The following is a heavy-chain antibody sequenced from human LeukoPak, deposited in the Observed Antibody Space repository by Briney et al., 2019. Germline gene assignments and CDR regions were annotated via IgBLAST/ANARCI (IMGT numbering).Heavy chain of an antibody. CDR2: INPSGVST. J-gene: IGHJ4*02. CDR3: ARWGYGGTPLDY. Sequence: GASVKVSCKASGYTFTSYYMHWVRQAPGQGLEWMGIINPSGVSTSYAQKFQGRVTMTRDPSTSTVYMELSSLRSEDTAVYYCARWGYGGTPLDYWGQGTLVTVSS. V-gene: IGHV1-46*01. CDR1: GYTFTSYY. D-gene: IGHD3-16*01.